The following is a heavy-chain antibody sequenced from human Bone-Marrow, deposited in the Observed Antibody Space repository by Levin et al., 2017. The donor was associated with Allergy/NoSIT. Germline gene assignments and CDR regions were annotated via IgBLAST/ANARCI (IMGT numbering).Heavy chain of an antibody. Sequence: GGSLRLSCSASQFVFSAHPMHWVRLAPGTGLEWVATLASDGDYTYYRKSLMRRFTISRDNSDNKLYLAMQNLRSGDTAVYYCARGGGYDYEGRRDHYVDLWGQGTLVTV. J-gene: IGHJ4*02. CDR1: QFVFSAHP. CDR3: ARGGGYDYEGRRDHYVDL. D-gene: IGHD5-12*01. CDR2: LASDGDYT. V-gene: IGHV3-30*03.